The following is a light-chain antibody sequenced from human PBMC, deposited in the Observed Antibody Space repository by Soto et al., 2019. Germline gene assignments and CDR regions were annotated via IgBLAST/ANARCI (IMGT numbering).Light chain of an antibody. CDR2: EVT. Sequence: ALTQPASVSGSPGQSITISCTGTSSDFGGFNHVSWYQHHPGKAPKLIIYEVTYRPSGVSNRFSGSKSGYTASLTISGLQAEDEADYYCNSQTSSGIRVFGTGTKLTVL. J-gene: IGLJ1*01. CDR3: NSQTSSGIRV. CDR1: SSDFGGFNH. V-gene: IGLV2-14*01.